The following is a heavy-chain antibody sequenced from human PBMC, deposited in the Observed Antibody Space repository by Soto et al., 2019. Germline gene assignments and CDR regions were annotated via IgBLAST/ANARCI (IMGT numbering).Heavy chain of an antibody. CDR3: VRSSGWCVAFDY. J-gene: IGHJ4*02. CDR2: ISYDGSNK. CDR1: GFTFSSYA. Sequence: QVQLVESGGGVVQPGRSLRLSCAASGFTFSSYAMHWVRQAPGKGLEWVAVISYDGSNKYYADSVKGRFTISRDNSKNTLYLQMNSLRAEDTAVYYCVRSSGWCVAFDYWGQGTLVTVSS. V-gene: IGHV3-30-3*01. D-gene: IGHD6-19*01.